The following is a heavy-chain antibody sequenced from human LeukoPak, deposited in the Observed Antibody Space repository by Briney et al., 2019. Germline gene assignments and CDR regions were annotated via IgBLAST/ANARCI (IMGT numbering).Heavy chain of an antibody. CDR2: IYTRGST. CDR1: GGSINNYY. Sequence: PSETLSLTCTVSGGSINNYYWSWIRQPAGKGLEWIGRIYTRGSTNYNPSLKSRVTMSVDTSRNQFSLKLSSVTAADTAVYYCTRGRYCSADICSGGDAFDIWGQGTMVSVSS. V-gene: IGHV4-4*07. CDR3: TRGRYCSADICSGGDAFDI. J-gene: IGHJ3*02. D-gene: IGHD2-15*01.